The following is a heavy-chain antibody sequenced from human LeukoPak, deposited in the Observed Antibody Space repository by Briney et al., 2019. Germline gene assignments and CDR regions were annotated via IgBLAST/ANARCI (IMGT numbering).Heavy chain of an antibody. CDR2: IYYSGST. J-gene: IGHJ6*03. Sequence: SETLSLTCAVYGGSFSGYYWSWIRQPPGKGLEWIGSIYYSGSTYYNPSLKSRVTISVDTSKNQFSLKLSSVTAADTAVYYCARSATDYYYYYMDVWGKGTTVTVSS. CDR1: GGSFSGYY. V-gene: IGHV4-34*01. CDR3: ARSATDYYYYYMDV.